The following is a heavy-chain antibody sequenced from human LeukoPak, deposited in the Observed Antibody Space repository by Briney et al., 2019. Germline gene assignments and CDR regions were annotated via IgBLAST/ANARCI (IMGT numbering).Heavy chain of an antibody. CDR1: GYTFTSYY. CDR2: INPSGGST. CDR3: ARVGGTTPFDY. Sequence: ASVKVSCKASGYTFTSYYMHWVRQAPGQGLEWMGIINPSGGSTSYAQKFQGRVTMTRDTSTSTVYMELSSLRSADTAVYYCARVGGTTPFDYWGQGTLVTVSS. D-gene: IGHD1-7*01. V-gene: IGHV1-46*01. J-gene: IGHJ4*02.